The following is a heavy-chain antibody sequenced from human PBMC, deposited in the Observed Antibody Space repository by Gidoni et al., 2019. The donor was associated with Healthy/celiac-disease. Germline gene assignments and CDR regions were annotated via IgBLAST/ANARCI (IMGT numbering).Heavy chain of an antibody. CDR1: GGSVSSGSYY. CDR3: ARLPSIAARPWGRYYYYMDV. CDR2: IYDSGST. J-gene: IGHJ6*03. D-gene: IGHD6-6*01. Sequence: QVQLQESGPGLVKPSETLSLTCTVSGGSVSSGSYYWSWIRQPTGKGLEWIGYIYDSGSTNYNPSLKSRVTISVDTSKNQFSLKLSSVTAADTAVYYCARLPSIAARPWGRYYYYMDVWGKGTTVTVSS. V-gene: IGHV4-61*01.